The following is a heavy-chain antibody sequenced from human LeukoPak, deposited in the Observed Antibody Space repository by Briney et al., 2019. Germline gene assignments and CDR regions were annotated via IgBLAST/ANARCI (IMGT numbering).Heavy chain of an antibody. CDR1: GFIYSSYA. V-gene: IGHV3-23*01. D-gene: IGHD1-26*01. CDR2: LGGSGAST. J-gene: IGHJ4*02. Sequence: PGRALRLSRAACGFIYSSYAMSWVRQAPGKALEGVSALGGSGASTSYAASVRCPFAISRDNSKNTLYLQMISMRADDTAVYHCARLPSGSSPLDFDYWGQGTLVTVSS. CDR3: ARLPSGSSPLDFDY.